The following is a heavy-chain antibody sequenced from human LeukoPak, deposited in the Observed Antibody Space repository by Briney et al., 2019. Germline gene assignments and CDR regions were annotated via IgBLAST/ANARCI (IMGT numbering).Heavy chain of an antibody. V-gene: IGHV4-39*01. CDR2: IYYSGST. J-gene: IGHJ5*02. Sequence: SETLSLTCTVSGGSISSSSYYWGWIRQPPGKGLEWIGSIYYSGSTYYNPSLKSRVTISVDTSKNQFSLKLSSVTAADTAVYYCAPLWFGELFPFDPWGQGTLVTVSS. CDR1: GGSISSSSYY. CDR3: APLWFGELFPFDP. D-gene: IGHD3-10*01.